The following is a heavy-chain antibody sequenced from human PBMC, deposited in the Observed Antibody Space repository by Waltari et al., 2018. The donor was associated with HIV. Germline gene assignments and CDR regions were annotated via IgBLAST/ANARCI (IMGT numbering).Heavy chain of an antibody. CDR1: GFPFSSHA. V-gene: IGHV3-23*01. J-gene: IGHJ4*02. D-gene: IGHD3-22*01. Sequence: EVQLLESGGGLVQPGGSLRLSCAASGFPFSSHALSWVRQAPGKGLEWVSAISNSGGSTYYADSVKGRFSISRDNSKNTLYLQMNSLRDEDTAVYYCAKDLSSISMIIPRSYFDYWGQGTLVTVSS. CDR2: ISNSGGST. CDR3: AKDLSSISMIIPRSYFDY.